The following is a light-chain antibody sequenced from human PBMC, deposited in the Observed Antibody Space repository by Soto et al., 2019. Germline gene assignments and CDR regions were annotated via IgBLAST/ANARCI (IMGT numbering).Light chain of an antibody. J-gene: IGKJ1*01. CDR2: AAS. CDR1: QGVGRN. V-gene: IGKV3-15*01. CDR3: QQYTKWWT. Sequence: EIVLTQSPATLSVSPGEGVTLSCRASQGVGRNFAWYQQKPGQAPRLLIYAASTRATGIPARFSGSGSGTEFTLTISSLQSEAFAVYYCQQYTKWWTFGQGTKVEIK.